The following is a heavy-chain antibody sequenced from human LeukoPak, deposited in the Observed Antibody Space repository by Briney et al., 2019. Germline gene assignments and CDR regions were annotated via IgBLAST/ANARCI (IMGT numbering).Heavy chain of an antibody. V-gene: IGHV3-23*01. J-gene: IGHJ4*02. CDR2: ITGSGGST. Sequence: GGSLRLSCAASGFTFSIHGMNWVRQGPGKGLEWVSGITGSGGSTYYADSVKGQFTISRDNSKNTVYLQMNSLRAEDTAVYYCARDLSLIALTDWGQGTLVTVSS. D-gene: IGHD3-22*01. CDR3: ARDLSLIALTD. CDR1: GFTFSIHG.